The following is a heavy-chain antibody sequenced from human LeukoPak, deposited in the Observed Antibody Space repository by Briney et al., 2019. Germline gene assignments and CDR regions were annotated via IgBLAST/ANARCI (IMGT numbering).Heavy chain of an antibody. V-gene: IGHV3-73*01. CDR2: IRSKTNNYAT. J-gene: IGHJ4*02. Sequence: GGSLRLSCAASGFTFSGSAIHWVRQASGKGLESVGHIRSKTNNYATAYAASVKGRFTISRDDSKNTAYLQMSSLETEDTAIYYCTKPRGYGSGTYYDYWGQGTLVTVSS. CDR1: GFTFSGSA. D-gene: IGHD3-10*01. CDR3: TKPRGYGSGTYYDY.